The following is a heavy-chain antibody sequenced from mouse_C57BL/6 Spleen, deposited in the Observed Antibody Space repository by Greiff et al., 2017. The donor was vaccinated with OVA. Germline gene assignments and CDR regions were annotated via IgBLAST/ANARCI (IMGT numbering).Heavy chain of an antibody. CDR2: IYPRSGNT. D-gene: IGHD3-2*02. CDR1: GYTFTSYG. CDR3: ARDSSDLLYAMDY. Sequence: VQLQESGAELARPGASVKLSCKASGYTFTSYGISWVKQRTGQGLEWIGEIYPRSGNTYYNEKFKGKATLTADKSSSTAYMELRSLTSEDSAVYVCARDSSDLLYAMDYWGQGTSVTVSS. V-gene: IGHV1-81*01. J-gene: IGHJ4*01.